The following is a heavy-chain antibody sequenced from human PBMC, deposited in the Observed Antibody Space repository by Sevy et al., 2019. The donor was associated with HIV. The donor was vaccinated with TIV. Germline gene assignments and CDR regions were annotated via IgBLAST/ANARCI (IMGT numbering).Heavy chain of an antibody. Sequence: ALVKVSCKASGYTFSTYIIYWVRQAPGQRLEWMGWINAGNGDTKYSQKFQGRVSITRDTSANTAHMELSSLRSEDTAVYYCARDFCSGGSCYSAFVYWGQGTLVTVSS. V-gene: IGHV1-3*01. CDR3: ARDFCSGGSCYSAFVY. CDR2: INAGNGDT. J-gene: IGHJ4*02. CDR1: GYTFSTYI. D-gene: IGHD2-15*01.